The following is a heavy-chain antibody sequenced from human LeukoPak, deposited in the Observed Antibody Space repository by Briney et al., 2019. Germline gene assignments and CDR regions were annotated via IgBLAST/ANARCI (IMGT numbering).Heavy chain of an antibody. CDR1: GFTFSSYR. D-gene: IGHD2-21*01. V-gene: IGHV3-7*01. J-gene: IGHJ4*02. CDR3: ARVKAISWIDY. CDR2: INQDGSEK. Sequence: GGSLRLSCAASGFTFSSYRMSWVRQAPGKGLEWVANINQDGSEKYYVDSVKGRFTISRDNAKNSLYLQMNSLRAEDTAVYYCARVKAISWIDYWGQGTLVTVSS.